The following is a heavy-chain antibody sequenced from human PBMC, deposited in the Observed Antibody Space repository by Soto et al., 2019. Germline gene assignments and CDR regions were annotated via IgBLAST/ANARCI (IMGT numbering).Heavy chain of an antibody. J-gene: IGHJ3*02. CDR2: FGITGKSG. V-gene: IGHV3-48*02. D-gene: IGHD1-26*01. CDR1: VFTFSDYT. CDR3: ARDHYYAFDI. Sequence: GSLRLSCVASVFTFSDYTMNWVRRAPGKGLEWVSWFGITGKSGDYADSVMGRFTMSRDNARNSVHLQMSSLRDEDTAVYYCARDHYYAFDIWGQGTMVTVS.